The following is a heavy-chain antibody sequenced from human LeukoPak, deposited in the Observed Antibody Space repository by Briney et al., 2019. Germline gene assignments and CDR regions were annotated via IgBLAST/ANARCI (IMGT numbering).Heavy chain of an antibody. D-gene: IGHD5-24*01. Sequence: PSETLSLTCAVSGGSISSGGYSWSWIRQPPGKGLEWIGYIYHSGSTYYNPSLKSRVTISVDTSKNQFSLKPSSVTAADTAVYYCARGGRRDGYNFNYWGQGTLVTVSS. CDR1: GGSISSGGYS. CDR3: ARGGRRDGYNFNY. V-gene: IGHV4-30-2*01. J-gene: IGHJ4*02. CDR2: IYHSGST.